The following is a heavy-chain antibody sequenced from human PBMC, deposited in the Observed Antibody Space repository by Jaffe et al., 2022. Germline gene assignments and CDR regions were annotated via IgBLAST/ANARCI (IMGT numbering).Heavy chain of an antibody. CDR2: ISQTGSDT. D-gene: IGHD2-21*02. CDR3: AKVVRAQQASGRDWRYIEYYQQ. J-gene: IGHJ2*01. Sequence: EEKLVESGGGLVKPGGSLRLSCAVTGFDFSDYAMSWVRQAPGQGLQFVSHISQTGSDTYYADSVKGRFTVSRDNYENTVYLQMDGVRADDTGRYYCAKVVRAQQASGRDWRYIEYYQQWGRGTLVSVSS. CDR1: GFDFSDYA. V-gene: IGHV3-23*04.